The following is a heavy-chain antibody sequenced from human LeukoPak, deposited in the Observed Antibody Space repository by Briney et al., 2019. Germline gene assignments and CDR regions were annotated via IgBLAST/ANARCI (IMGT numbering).Heavy chain of an antibody. CDR1: GGSISSYY. Sequence: PSETLSLTCTVSGGSISSYYWSWIRQPAGKGLEWIGRIYTSGSTNYNPSLKSRVTMSVDTSKNQFSLKLSSVPATDTAVYYCARSDTAMVEWYFDLWGRGTLVTVSS. D-gene: IGHD5-18*01. V-gene: IGHV4-4*07. J-gene: IGHJ2*01. CDR2: IYTSGST. CDR3: ARSDTAMVEWYFDL.